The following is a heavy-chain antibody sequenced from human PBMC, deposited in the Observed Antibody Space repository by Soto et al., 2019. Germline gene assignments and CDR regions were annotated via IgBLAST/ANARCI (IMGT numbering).Heavy chain of an antibody. CDR2: INPSAGST. D-gene: IGHD1-1*01. Sequence: QVQLVQSGAEVKKPGASVKVSCKASGYTFTNYLMHWVRQAPGQGLEWMGIINPSAGSTTYAQKFQGRVTMPRDTSTTTVYMELSSLRSEDTAVYYCARERLNNPGDYWGQGTLVTVSS. CDR3: ARERLNNPGDY. J-gene: IGHJ4*02. CDR1: GYTFTNYL. V-gene: IGHV1-46*01.